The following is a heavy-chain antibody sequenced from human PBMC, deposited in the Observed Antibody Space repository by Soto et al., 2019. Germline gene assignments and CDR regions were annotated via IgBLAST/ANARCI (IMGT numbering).Heavy chain of an antibody. CDR1: GFTFST. CDR3: ARDDPGYYYYGMDV. CDR2: ISFDGDNK. D-gene: IGHD2-8*02. Sequence: QVQLVESGGGVVQPGRSLRLSCAASGFTFSTMHWVRQAPDKGLEWVAVISFDGDNKYYADSVKGRFTISRDNSKNTLYLQMDSLRAGDTAVYYCARDDPGYYYYGMDVWGQGTTVTVSS. V-gene: IGHV3-30-3*01. J-gene: IGHJ6*02.